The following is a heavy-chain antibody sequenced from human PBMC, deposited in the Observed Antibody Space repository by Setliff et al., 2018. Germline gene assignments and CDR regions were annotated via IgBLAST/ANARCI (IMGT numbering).Heavy chain of an antibody. Sequence: ASVKVSCKASGYTFTSYDINWVRQATGQGLEWMGWMNPNSGNTGYAQKLQGRVTMTTDTSTSTAYMELRSLRSDDTAVYYCARDGLEQWLYWGQGTMVTVSS. CDR1: GYTFTSYD. D-gene: IGHD6-19*01. J-gene: IGHJ3*01. CDR3: ARDGLEQWLY. CDR2: MNPNSGNT. V-gene: IGHV1-8*01.